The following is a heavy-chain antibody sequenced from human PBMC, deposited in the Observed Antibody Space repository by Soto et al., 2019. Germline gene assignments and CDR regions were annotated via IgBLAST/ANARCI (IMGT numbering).Heavy chain of an antibody. D-gene: IGHD2-2*01. CDR1: GDTFKKFA. J-gene: IGHJ6*02. CDR3: ARGVVPAAGAAPHYFHYGVDV. CDR2: IIPMFGTT. V-gene: IGHV1-69*06. Sequence: QVQLVQSGPEVTKPGSSVKVSCKTSGDTFKKFAISWVRQAPGQGPEWMGGIIPMFGTTKYTQKFQGRVTFTADKYTGTAYMELTSLMSEDTATYFCARGVVPAAGAAPHYFHYGVDVWGQGTTVTVSS.